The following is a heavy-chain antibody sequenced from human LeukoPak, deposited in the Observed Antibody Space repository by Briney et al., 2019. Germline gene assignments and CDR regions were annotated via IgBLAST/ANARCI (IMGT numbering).Heavy chain of an antibody. CDR1: GFTFSNYD. CDR3: ARDYYGSGSYYGYYYGMDV. Sequence: GGSLRLSCAASGFTFSNYDMHWARQTTGRGLEWVSGIGTAGDTYSPGSVKGRFTISRDNSKNTLYLQMNSLRAEDTAVYYCARDYYGSGSYYGYYYGMDVWGQGTTVTVSS. D-gene: IGHD3-10*01. J-gene: IGHJ6*02. V-gene: IGHV3-13*01. CDR2: IGTAGDT.